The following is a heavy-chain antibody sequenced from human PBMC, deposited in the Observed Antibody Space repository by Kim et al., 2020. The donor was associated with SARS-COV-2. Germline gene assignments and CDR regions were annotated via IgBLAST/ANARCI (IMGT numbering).Heavy chain of an antibody. V-gene: IGHV3-23*01. J-gene: IGHJ4*02. CDR2: ISNSGSRT. Sequence: GGSLRLSCAASGITFSTYAMSWVRQAPGKGLDWVSTISNSGSRTYYADSVKGRFTISRDNSKNTLHLQMNSLRAEDTAIYYCAKDFGGSTSFWGQGTLVTVSS. D-gene: IGHD2-2*01. CDR1: GITFSTYA. CDR3: AKDFGGSTSF.